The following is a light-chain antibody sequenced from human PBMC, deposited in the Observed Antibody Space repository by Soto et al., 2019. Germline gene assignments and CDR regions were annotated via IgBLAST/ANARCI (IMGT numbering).Light chain of an antibody. V-gene: IGLV2-14*01. CDR3: NSYTSSNTLV. CDR1: SSDVGGYNY. J-gene: IGLJ1*01. Sequence: QSALTQPASVSGSPGQSITISCTGTSSDVGGYNYVSWYQQHPGKAPKLMIYEVSNRPSGVSNRFSASKSGNTASLTISGLQAEDEADYYCNSYTSSNTLVFGTGTNVTVL. CDR2: EVS.